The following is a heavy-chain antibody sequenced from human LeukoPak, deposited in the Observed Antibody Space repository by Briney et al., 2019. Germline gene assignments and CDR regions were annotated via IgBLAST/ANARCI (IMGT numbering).Heavy chain of an antibody. Sequence: SETLSLTCTVSGDSISSYYWSWIRQPPGKGLEWIGYIYYSGSTYYNPSLKSRVTISVDTSKNQFSLKLSSVTAADTAVYYCARVTRDAPPYYDYVWGSYPSVAFDIWGQGTMVTVSS. CDR2: IYYSGST. V-gene: IGHV4-30-4*01. CDR1: GDSISSYY. D-gene: IGHD3-16*02. CDR3: ARVTRDAPPYYDYVWGSYPSVAFDI. J-gene: IGHJ3*02.